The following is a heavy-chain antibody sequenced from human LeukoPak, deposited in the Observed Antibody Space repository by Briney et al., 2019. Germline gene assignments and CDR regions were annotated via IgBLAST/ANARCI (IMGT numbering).Heavy chain of an antibody. Sequence: SETLSLTCTVSGGSVTSGSYYWSWIRQPPGKGLEWIGYIYYSGNTNYNPSLKSRVTISVDTSKNQFSLKLSSVIAADTAVYYCARDQPSLGDGYYYFDYWSQGTLVTVSS. V-gene: IGHV4-61*01. CDR2: IYYSGNT. CDR3: ARDQPSLGDGYYYFDY. D-gene: IGHD3-3*01. CDR1: GGSVTSGSYY. J-gene: IGHJ4*02.